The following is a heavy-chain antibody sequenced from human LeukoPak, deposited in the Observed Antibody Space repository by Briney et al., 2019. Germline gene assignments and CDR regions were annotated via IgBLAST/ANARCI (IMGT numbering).Heavy chain of an antibody. D-gene: IGHD2-15*01. CDR1: GGTFSSYA. CDR2: ISAYNGNT. V-gene: IGHV1-18*01. CDR3: ARVKYCSGGSCYFAVDY. J-gene: IGHJ4*02. Sequence: ASVNVSCKASGGTFSSYAISWVRQAPGQGLEWMGWISAYNGNTNYAQKLQGRVTMTTDTSTSTAYMELRSLRSDDTAVYYCARVKYCSGGSCYFAVDYWGQGTLVTVSS.